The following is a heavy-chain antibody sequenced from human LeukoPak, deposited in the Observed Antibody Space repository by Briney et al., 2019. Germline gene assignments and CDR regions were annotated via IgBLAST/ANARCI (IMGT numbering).Heavy chain of an antibody. CDR2: IESDGSST. CDR3: ARSVYYYYYMDV. Sequence: GGSLRLSCVGSGFTFSSYWMLWVRQAPGKGPVWVSRIESDGSSTRYADSVKGRFTTSRDNAKNTLYLQMNSLRAEDTAVYYCARSVYYYYYMDVWGKGTTVTVSS. V-gene: IGHV3-74*01. J-gene: IGHJ6*03. CDR1: GFTFSSYW.